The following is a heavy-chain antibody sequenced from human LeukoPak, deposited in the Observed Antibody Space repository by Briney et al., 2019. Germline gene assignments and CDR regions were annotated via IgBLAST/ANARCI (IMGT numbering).Heavy chain of an antibody. Sequence: GSLRLSCAASGFTFSSYAMSWVRQAPGKGLEWVSGISGSGGSTYYADSVKGRFTISRDNSKNTLYLQMSSLRGEDTAVYYCAKDPKRGETATPFGVDVWGQGTTVTVSS. D-gene: IGHD5-24*01. CDR2: ISGSGGST. V-gene: IGHV3-23*01. J-gene: IGHJ6*02. CDR1: GFTFSSYA. CDR3: AKDPKRGETATPFGVDV.